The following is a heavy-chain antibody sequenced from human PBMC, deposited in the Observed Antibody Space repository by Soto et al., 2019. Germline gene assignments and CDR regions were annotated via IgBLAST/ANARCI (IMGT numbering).Heavy chain of an antibody. D-gene: IGHD2-2*01. CDR3: ASQYCSSTSCPYYYYGMDV. V-gene: IGHV3-74*01. J-gene: IGHJ6*02. CDR1: GFTFSSYW. CDR2: INSDGSST. Sequence: HPGGSLRLSCAASGFTFSSYWMHWVRQAPGKGLVWVSRINSDGSSTSYADSVKGRFTISRDNAKNTLYLQMNSLRAEDTAVYYCASQYCSSTSCPYYYYGMDVWGQGTTVTVSS.